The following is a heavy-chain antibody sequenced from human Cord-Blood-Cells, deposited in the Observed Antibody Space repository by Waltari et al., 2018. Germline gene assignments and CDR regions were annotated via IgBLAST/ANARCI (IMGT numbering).Heavy chain of an antibody. Sequence: QVQLQQWGAGLLKPSETPSLPCAVYGWSFSGSDGSWLRQPPGKGMEWIGEINHSGSTNYNPSLKSRVTISVDTSKNQFSLKLSSVTAADTAVYYCARHGRIIVGATCFAFDIWGQGTMVTVSS. V-gene: IGHV4-34*01. J-gene: IGHJ3*02. CDR2: INHSGST. CDR1: GWSFSGSD. CDR3: ARHGRIIVGATCFAFDI. D-gene: IGHD1-26*01.